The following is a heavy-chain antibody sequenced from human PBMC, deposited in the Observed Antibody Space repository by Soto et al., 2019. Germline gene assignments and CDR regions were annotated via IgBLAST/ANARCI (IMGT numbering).Heavy chain of an antibody. CDR1: GRSISGYY. D-gene: IGHD2-21*01. CDR2: IYYSGST. V-gene: IGHV4-59*01. J-gene: IGHJ4*02. Sequence: PSETLSLTCTVSGRSISGYYWSWIRQPPGKGLEWIGYIYYSGSTNYNPSLKSRVTISVDTSKNQFSLKLRSVTVADTAVYDCARHSPPTYYVDHWGQGTLVTVSS. CDR3: ARHSPPTYYVDH.